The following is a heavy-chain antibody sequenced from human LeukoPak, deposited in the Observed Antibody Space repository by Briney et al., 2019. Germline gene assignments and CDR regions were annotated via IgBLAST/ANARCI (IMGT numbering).Heavy chain of an antibody. CDR1: GFTFSSYW. Sequence: GGSLRLSCTASGFTFSSYWMSWVRQAPGKGLEWVANIKQDGSDKYYVDSVKGRFTISRDNAKNSLYLQMNSLRAEDTAVYYCAKDRRYCSGGSCYYYYYMDVWGKGTTVTVSS. CDR3: AKDRRYCSGGSCYYYYYMDV. J-gene: IGHJ6*03. D-gene: IGHD2-15*01. V-gene: IGHV3-7*01. CDR2: IKQDGSDK.